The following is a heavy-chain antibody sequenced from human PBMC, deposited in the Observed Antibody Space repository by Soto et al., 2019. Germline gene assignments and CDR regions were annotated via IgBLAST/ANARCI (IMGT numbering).Heavy chain of an antibody. Sequence: QVQLQESGPGLVKPSGTLSLTCAVSGVSISSSQWWSWVRQPPGKGLEWIGEIYHNERTNYNPSLKSRLTMSLDRSKNQVSLKLSSVTAADTATYYCGRTKDYFYGVDVGCKVTKVTVSS. J-gene: IGHJ6*04. CDR3: GRTKDYFYGVDV. CDR2: IYHNERT. CDR1: GVSISSSQW. V-gene: IGHV4-4*02.